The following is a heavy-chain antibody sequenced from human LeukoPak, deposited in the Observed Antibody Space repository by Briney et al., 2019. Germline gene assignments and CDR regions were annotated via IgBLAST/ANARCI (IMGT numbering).Heavy chain of an antibody. V-gene: IGHV3-23*01. D-gene: IGHD6-6*01. CDR1: GFSFHNYA. CDR3: AKFYSIAARRDY. CDR2: IIASSGAT. J-gene: IGHJ4*02. Sequence: GGSLRLSCAASGFSFHNYAMNWVRQAPGKGLEWISIIIASSGATVYADSVKGRFTISRDNSKNTLYLQLNSLRAEDTAVYYCAKFYSIAARRDYWGQGTLVTVSS.